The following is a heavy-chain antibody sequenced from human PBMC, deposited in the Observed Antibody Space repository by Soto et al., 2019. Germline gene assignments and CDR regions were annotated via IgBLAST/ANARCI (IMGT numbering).Heavy chain of an antibody. V-gene: IGHV3-30-3*01. CDR3: ASRLWRDDYNWGYFDL. CDR1: GFTFSSYA. J-gene: IGHJ2*01. CDR2: ISYDGSNK. Sequence: QVQLVESGGGVAQPGRSLRLSCAASGFTFSSYAMHWVRQAPGKGLVWVAVISYDGSNKYYADSVKSRFTISSDNSKNPLYLQLNSLRGADTAVYYCASRLWRDDYNWGYFDLWGRGTLVTVSS. D-gene: IGHD4-4*01.